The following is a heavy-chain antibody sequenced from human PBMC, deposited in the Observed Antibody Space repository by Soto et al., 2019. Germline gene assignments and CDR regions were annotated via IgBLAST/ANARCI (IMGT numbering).Heavy chain of an antibody. CDR2: INPFDGSR. J-gene: IGHJ4*02. Sequence: ASVKVSCKSSGYIFTGYYIHWVRQAPGQGLEWMGWINPFDGSRMFAQSFQGRVTMTRDTSTSTVYMEVSSLRSEDTAVYYCSRVDPGETSPFDHWGQGTLVTVSS. CDR3: SRVDPGETSPFDH. D-gene: IGHD3-10*01. CDR1: GYIFTGYY. V-gene: IGHV1-46*03.